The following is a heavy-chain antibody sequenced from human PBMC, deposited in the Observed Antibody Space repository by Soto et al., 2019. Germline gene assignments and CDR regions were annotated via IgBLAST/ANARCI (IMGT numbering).Heavy chain of an antibody. CDR1: GGSISSSRYY. CDR3: ARPPIPYCSTSGCPFDAFDI. J-gene: IGHJ3*02. Sequence: TLSLTCTVSGGSISSSRYYWGWIRQPPGKGLEWIGSIYYSGYTYYNPSLKSRVTISVDTSKNQFSLRLSSVTAADTAVYYCARPPIPYCSTSGCPFDAFDIWGQGTLVTVSS. D-gene: IGHD2-2*01. V-gene: IGHV4-39*01. CDR2: IYYSGYT.